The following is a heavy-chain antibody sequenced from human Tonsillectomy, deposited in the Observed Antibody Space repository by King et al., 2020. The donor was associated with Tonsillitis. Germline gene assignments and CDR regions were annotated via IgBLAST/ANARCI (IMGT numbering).Heavy chain of an antibody. CDR1: GYSFTGSW. CDR2: IYPGDSET. V-gene: IGHV5-51*01. CDR3: ARLGCSGGSCYSGYYYGMDV. Sequence: VQLVESGAEVKKPGESLKVSCKGAGYSFTGSWIGWVRQMPGKGLEWMGIIYPGDSETTYIPSFPGQVTISVDKSISAAYLPWSSLKASDTGMYYCARLGCSGGSCYSGYYYGMDVWGQGTTVTVSS. J-gene: IGHJ6*02. D-gene: IGHD2-15*01.